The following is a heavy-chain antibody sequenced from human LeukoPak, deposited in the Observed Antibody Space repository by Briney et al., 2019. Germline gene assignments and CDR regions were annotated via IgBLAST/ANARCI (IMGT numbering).Heavy chain of an antibody. Sequence: GGSLRLSCAASGFTFSSYAMHWVRQAPGKGLEWVAVISYDGSNKYYADSVKGRFTISRDNSKSTLYLQMNSLRAEDTAVYYCAREVYYYDSSGYYPTYYFDYWGQGTLVTVSS. V-gene: IGHV3-30-3*01. CDR3: AREVYYYDSSGYYPTYYFDY. CDR1: GFTFSSYA. CDR2: ISYDGSNK. J-gene: IGHJ4*02. D-gene: IGHD3-22*01.